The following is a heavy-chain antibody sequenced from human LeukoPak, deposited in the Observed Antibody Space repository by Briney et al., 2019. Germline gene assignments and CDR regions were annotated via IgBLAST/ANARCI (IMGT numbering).Heavy chain of an antibody. J-gene: IGHJ3*02. D-gene: IGHD6-13*01. V-gene: IGHV3-9*01. CDR2: ISWNSGSI. Sequence: GGSLRLSCAASGFTFDDYAMHWVRQAPGKGLEWVSGISWNSGSIGYADSVKGRFTISRDDAKNSLYLQMNSLRAEDTALYYCAKGRTYTSGRYSSSWYDAFDIWGQGTMVTVSS. CDR1: GFTFDDYA. CDR3: AKGRTYTSGRYSSSWYDAFDI.